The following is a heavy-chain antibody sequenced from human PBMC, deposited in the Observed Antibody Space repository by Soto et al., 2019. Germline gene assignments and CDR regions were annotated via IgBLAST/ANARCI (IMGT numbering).Heavy chain of an antibody. D-gene: IGHD3-10*01. Sequence: PSETLSLTCTVSGGSISSGDYYWTWIRQPPGKGLEWIGYIYYTGSTNYNPSLKSRVTVSADTSKNQFSLKLSSVTAADTAVYYCSRDTRFGVPFDYWGQGTLVTVSA. CDR1: GGSISSGDYY. CDR3: SRDTRFGVPFDY. V-gene: IGHV4-30-4*01. J-gene: IGHJ4*02. CDR2: IYYTGST.